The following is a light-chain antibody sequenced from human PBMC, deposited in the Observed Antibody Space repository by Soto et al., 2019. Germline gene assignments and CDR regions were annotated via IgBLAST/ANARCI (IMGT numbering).Light chain of an antibody. CDR2: DAF. CDR3: QQYDSLPPT. V-gene: IGKV1-33*01. Sequence: DLQMTQSPSSLSAFVGDSITITCQASQDIKNYLNWYQHKPGKAPKLLIYDAFKSDTGVPSRFSGSGSGPDFTFTINNLQPEDIATDFCQQYDSLPPTFGGGTRV. J-gene: IGKJ4*01. CDR1: QDIKNY.